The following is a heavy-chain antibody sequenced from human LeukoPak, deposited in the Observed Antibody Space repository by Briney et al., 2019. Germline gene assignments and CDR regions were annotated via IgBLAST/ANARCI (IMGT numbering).Heavy chain of an antibody. V-gene: IGHV4-59*08. CDR3: ARRVYCSGGSCYRYWYFDL. J-gene: IGHJ2*01. CDR2: IYYSGST. Sequence: PSETLSLTCTVSGGSISSYYWSWIRQPPGKGLEWIGYIYYSGSTNYNPSLKSRVTISVDTSKNQFSLKLGSVTAADTAVYYCARRVYCSGGSCYRYWYFDLWGRGTLVTVSS. D-gene: IGHD2-15*01. CDR1: GGSISSYY.